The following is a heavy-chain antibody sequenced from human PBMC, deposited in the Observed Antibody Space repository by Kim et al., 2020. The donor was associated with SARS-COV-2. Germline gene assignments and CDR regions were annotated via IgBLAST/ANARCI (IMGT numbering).Heavy chain of an antibody. J-gene: IGHJ4*02. CDR2: IIPIFGTA. CDR3: ARGRYSGYDLNY. Sequence: SVKVSCKASGGTFSSYAISWVRQAPGQGLEWMGGIIPIFGTANYAQKFQGRVTITADESTSTAYMELSSLRSEDTAVYYCARGRYSGYDLNYWGQGTLVTVSS. V-gene: IGHV1-69*13. CDR1: GGTFSSYA. D-gene: IGHD5-12*01.